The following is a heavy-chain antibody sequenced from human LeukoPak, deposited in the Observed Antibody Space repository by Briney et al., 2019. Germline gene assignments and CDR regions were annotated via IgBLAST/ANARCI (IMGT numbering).Heavy chain of an antibody. CDR3: ARSRGIAAAGTFDY. D-gene: IGHD6-13*01. V-gene: IGHV4-31*03. CDR1: GGSISGGGYY. CDR2: IYYSGST. J-gene: IGHJ4*02. Sequence: SQTLSLTCTVSGGSISGGGYYWSWFRQHPGKGLEWIGYIYYSGSTYYNPSLKSRVTISVDTSKNQFSLKLSSVTAADTAVYYCARSRGIAAAGTFDYWGQGTLVTVSS.